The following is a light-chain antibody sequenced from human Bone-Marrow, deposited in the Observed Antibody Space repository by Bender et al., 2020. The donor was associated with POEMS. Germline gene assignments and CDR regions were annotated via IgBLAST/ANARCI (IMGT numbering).Light chain of an antibody. CDR1: SSDVGSYDR. Sequence: QSALTQPASVSGSPGQSITISCSGTSSDVGSYDRVSWYQQYPGKAPKLMIYEGIKRPSGVSNRFSGSKSGNTASLTISGLQAEDEADYYCCAYAGSYTYVFGTGTKVSVL. V-gene: IGLV2-23*01. CDR3: CAYAGSYTYV. CDR2: EGI. J-gene: IGLJ1*01.